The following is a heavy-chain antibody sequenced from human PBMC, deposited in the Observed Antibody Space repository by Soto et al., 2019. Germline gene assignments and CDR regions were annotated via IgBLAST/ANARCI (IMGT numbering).Heavy chain of an antibody. CDR3: ARARGEVQH. J-gene: IGHJ1*01. D-gene: IGHD3-10*01. CDR1: GGSFSGYY. Sequence: SETLSLTCAVYGGSFSGYYWSWIRQPPGKGLEWIGELNDSGGTNYNASLRSRVTISGDSSKNQFSLKLSFVTAADTAVYYRARARGEVQHWSEGTLVTVS. CDR2: LNDSGGT. V-gene: IGHV4-34*01.